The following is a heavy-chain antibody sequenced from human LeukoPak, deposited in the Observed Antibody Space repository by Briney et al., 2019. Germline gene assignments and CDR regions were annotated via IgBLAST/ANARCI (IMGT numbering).Heavy chain of an antibody. CDR2: INHSGST. CDR1: GGSISTYY. CDR3: ARDLQDIVVVPAAHGWFDP. V-gene: IGHV4-34*01. D-gene: IGHD2-2*01. J-gene: IGHJ5*02. Sequence: PSETLSLTCTVSGGSISTYYWSWIRQPPGKGLEWIGEINHSGSTNYNPSLKSRVTISVDTSKNQFSLKLSSVTAADTAVYYCARDLQDIVVVPAAHGWFDPWGQGTLVTVSS.